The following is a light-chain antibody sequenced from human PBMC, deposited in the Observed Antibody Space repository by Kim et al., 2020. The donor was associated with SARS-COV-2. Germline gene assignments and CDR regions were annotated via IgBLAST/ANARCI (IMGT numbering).Light chain of an antibody. J-gene: IGLJ1*01. CDR2: INN. V-gene: IGLV1-47*02. CDR3: AAWDDSLRDFV. CDR1: SSNTGVNR. Sequence: GQRITISGSGTSSNTGVNRVSWYQQHPGTAPNPLIYINNHQPSGVPARFSGSTSGTSASLAISGVRSEDEADYYCAAWDDSLRDFVFGAGTTVTVL.